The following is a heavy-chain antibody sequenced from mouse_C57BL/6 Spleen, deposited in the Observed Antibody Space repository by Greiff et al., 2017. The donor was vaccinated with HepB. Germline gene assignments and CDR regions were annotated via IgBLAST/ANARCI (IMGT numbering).Heavy chain of an antibody. CDR2: INPNNGGT. D-gene: IGHD3-2*02. Sequence: VQLQQSGPELVKPGASVKISCKASGYTFTDYYMNWVKQSHGKSLEWIGDINPNNGGTSYNQKFKGKATLTVDKSSSTAYMELRSLTSEDSAVYYCARRSSGPYYDAMDYWGQGTSVTVSS. J-gene: IGHJ4*01. CDR3: ARRSSGPYYDAMDY. V-gene: IGHV1-26*01. CDR1: GYTFTDYY.